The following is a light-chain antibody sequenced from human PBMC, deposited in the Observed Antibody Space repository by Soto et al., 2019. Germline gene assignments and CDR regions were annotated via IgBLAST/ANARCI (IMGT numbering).Light chain of an antibody. Sequence: QSVLTQPRSVSGSPGQSVTISCTGTSSDVGGYNYVSWYQQHPGKAPKLMIYDVSKRPSGVPDRFSGSKSGNTASLTISGLQAEDEADYYCCSHAGSYTYVFGTGTKLT. V-gene: IGLV2-11*01. J-gene: IGLJ1*01. CDR2: DVS. CDR3: CSHAGSYTYV. CDR1: SSDVGGYNY.